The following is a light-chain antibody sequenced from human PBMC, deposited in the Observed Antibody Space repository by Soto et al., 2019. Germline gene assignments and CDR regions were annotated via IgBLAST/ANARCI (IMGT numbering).Light chain of an antibody. CDR3: QQYGSSPLLT. Sequence: EIVLTQSPGTLSLSPGERATLSCRASQSVSSSYLARYQQKPGQAPRLLIYGASSRATGIPDRFSGSGSGTDFTLTSSRLEPEDFAVYYCQQYGSSPLLTFGGGTKVEIK. V-gene: IGKV3-20*01. CDR2: GAS. CDR1: QSVSSSY. J-gene: IGKJ4*01.